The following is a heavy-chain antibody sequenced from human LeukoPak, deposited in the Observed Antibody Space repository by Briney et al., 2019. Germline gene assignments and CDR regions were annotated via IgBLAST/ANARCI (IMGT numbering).Heavy chain of an antibody. Sequence: PSETLSPTCTVSGGSVSSGSYYWSWIRQPPGKGLECIGYIYYSGSTNYNPSLKSRVTISVDTSKNQFSLKLSSVTAADTAVYYCAREVGGSYDYFDYWGQGTLVTVSS. CDR3: AREVGGSYDYFDY. V-gene: IGHV4-61*01. CDR1: GGSVSSGSYY. D-gene: IGHD1-26*01. CDR2: IYYSGST. J-gene: IGHJ4*02.